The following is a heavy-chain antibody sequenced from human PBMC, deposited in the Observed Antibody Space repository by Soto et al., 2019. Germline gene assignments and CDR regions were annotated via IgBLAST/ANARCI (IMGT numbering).Heavy chain of an antibody. J-gene: IGHJ4*01. Sequence: EVQLVESGGGLVQPGGSLRLSCAASGFTFSSYAMHWVRQAPGKGLEYVSAISSNGGSTYYANSVKGRFTISRDNSKNPLYLQMGSLIAEDMAVYYCARGPGYYFDYWGHGPLVTVSS. CDR3: ARGPGYYFDY. V-gene: IGHV3-64*01. CDR1: GFTFSSYA. CDR2: ISSNGGST.